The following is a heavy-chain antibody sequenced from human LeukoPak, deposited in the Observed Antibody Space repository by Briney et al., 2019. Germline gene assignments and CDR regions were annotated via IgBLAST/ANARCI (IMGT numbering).Heavy chain of an antibody. CDR1: GYTFTSYG. Sequence: ASVKVSCKASGYTFTSYGISWVRQAPGQGLEWMGWISAYNGNTDYAQKLQGRVTMTTDTSTSTAYMELRSLRSDDTAVYYCARGGYNWNYLYYFDYWGQGTLVTVSS. J-gene: IGHJ4*02. CDR2: ISAYNGNT. D-gene: IGHD1-7*01. V-gene: IGHV1-18*01. CDR3: ARGGYNWNYLYYFDY.